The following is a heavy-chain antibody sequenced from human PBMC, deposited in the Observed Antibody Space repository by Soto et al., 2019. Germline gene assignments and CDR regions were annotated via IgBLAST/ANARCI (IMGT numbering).Heavy chain of an antibody. V-gene: IGHV4-59*12. D-gene: IGHD3-3*01. CDR2: ISYSGST. J-gene: IGHJ4*02. CDR3: AREGGGIRCSPLDY. Sequence: SETLSLTCTVSGGSITSYYWSWIRQPPGKGLEWIGYISYSGSTNYNPSLWGRVTISVDKSKNQFSLKLSSVNAAETAIYYCAREGGGIRCSPLDYWGQRTLVTVSP. CDR1: GGSITSYY.